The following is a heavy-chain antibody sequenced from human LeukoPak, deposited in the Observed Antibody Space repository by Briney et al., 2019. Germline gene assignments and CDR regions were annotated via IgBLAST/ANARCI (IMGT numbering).Heavy chain of an antibody. Sequence: ASVKVSCKASGYTFTGYYMHWVRQAPGQGLEWMGWINPNSGGTNYAQKFQGRVTMTRDTSISTAYMELSRLRSDDTAVYYCARGEYNYGRDWFDPWGQGTLVTVSS. V-gene: IGHV1-2*02. CDR2: INPNSGGT. J-gene: IGHJ5*02. CDR1: GYTFTGYY. D-gene: IGHD5-18*01. CDR3: ARGEYNYGRDWFDP.